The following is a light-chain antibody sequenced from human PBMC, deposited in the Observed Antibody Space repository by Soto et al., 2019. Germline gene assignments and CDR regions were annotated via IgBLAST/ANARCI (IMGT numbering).Light chain of an antibody. CDR3: QHYGSSPYT. CDR1: QSVAGSY. Sequence: EIVLTQSPGTLSLSPGERVTLSCRASQSVAGSYLAWYQQKPGQAPRLLMYGASSRATGIPDRFSGSGSGTDFTLTISRLEPGDFAVYHCQHYGSSPYTFGQGTTLEIK. CDR2: GAS. V-gene: IGKV3-20*01. J-gene: IGKJ2*01.